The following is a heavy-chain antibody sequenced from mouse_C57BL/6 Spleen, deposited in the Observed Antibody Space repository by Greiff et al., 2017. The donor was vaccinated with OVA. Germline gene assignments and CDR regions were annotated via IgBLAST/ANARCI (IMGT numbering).Heavy chain of an antibody. D-gene: IGHD3-2*01. V-gene: IGHV1-64*01. CDR2: IHPNSGST. CDR3: TASVGAY. J-gene: IGHJ3*01. CDR1: GYTFTSYW. Sequence: QVQLQQSGAELVKPGASVKLSCKASGYTFTSYWMHWVKQRPGQGLEWIGMIHPNSGSTNYNEKFKSKATLTEDKSSSTAYMELRSLTSEDSAVYEWTASVGAYWGQGTLVTVSA.